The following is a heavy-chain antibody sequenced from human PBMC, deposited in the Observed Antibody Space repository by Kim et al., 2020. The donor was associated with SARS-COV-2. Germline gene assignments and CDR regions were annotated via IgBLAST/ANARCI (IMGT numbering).Heavy chain of an antibody. J-gene: IGHJ4*02. Sequence: GGSLRLSCAASGFTFNTFGMSWVRQAPGKGLEWVAYIFGDGSDQFCADSVHGRCTVSRDTSKTTLYLHLNSLRTEDTAFYYCAKAAGSSWDPDSWGQGTL. CDR1: GFTFNTFG. V-gene: IGHV3-30*05. CDR3: AKAAGSSWDPDS. CDR2: IFGDGSDQ. D-gene: IGHD6-13*01.